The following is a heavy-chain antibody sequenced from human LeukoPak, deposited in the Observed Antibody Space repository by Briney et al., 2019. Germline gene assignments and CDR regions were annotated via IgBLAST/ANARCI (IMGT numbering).Heavy chain of an antibody. D-gene: IGHD2-15*01. V-gene: IGHV3-33*06. CDR3: AKDSGYCSGGSCSHYYYYYMDV. CDR1: GFTFSSYG. J-gene: IGHJ6*03. CDR2: IWYDGSNK. Sequence: GGSLRLSCAASGFTFSSYGMHWVRQAPGKGLEWVAVIWYDGSNKYYADSVKGRFTISRDNSKNTLYLQMNSLRAEDTAVYYCAKDSGYCSGGSCSHYYYYYMDVWGKGTTVSVSS.